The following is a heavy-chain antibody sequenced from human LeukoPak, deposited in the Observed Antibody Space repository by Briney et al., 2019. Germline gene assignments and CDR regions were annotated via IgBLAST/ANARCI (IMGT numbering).Heavy chain of an antibody. CDR3: ARDGSGWVIDY. CDR1: GFTFSSYS. Sequence: PGGSLRLSCAASGFTFSSYSMNWVRQAPGKGLEWVSYIGSIISTTYYADSVRGRFTISRDNAKNSLYLQMNSLRAEDTAVYYCARDGSGWVIDYWGQGTLVTVSS. D-gene: IGHD6-19*01. V-gene: IGHV3-48*01. J-gene: IGHJ4*02. CDR2: IGSIISTT.